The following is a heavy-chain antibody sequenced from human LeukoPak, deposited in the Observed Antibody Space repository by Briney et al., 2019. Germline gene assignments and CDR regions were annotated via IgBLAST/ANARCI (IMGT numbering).Heavy chain of an antibody. D-gene: IGHD3-9*01. CDR2: INSDGSST. Sequence: GGSLRLSCAASGFTFSNYWMHWVRQAPGKGLVWVSRINSDGSSTSYADSVKGRFTISRDNAKNTLYLQMNSLRAEDTAVYYCARYHDILTGYYNYYYYYGVDVWGQGTTVTVSS. CDR1: GFTFSNYW. J-gene: IGHJ6*02. CDR3: ARYHDILTGYYNYYYYYGVDV. V-gene: IGHV3-74*01.